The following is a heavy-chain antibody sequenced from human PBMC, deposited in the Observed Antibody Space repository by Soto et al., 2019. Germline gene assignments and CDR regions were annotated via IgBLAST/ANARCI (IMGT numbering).Heavy chain of an antibody. CDR2: IIPILGIA. CDR1: GGTFSSYT. CDR3: ARDPGLRYFDWLPK. V-gene: IGHV1-69*04. J-gene: IGHJ4*02. Sequence: SVKVSCKASGGTFSSYTISWVRQAPGQGLEWMGRIIPILGIANYAQKFQGRVTITADKSASTAYMELSSLRSEDTAVYYCARDPGLRYFDWLPKWGQRTLVTVSS. D-gene: IGHD3-9*01.